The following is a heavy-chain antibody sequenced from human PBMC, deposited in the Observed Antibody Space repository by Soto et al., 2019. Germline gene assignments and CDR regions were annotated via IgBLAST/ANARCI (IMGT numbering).Heavy chain of an antibody. V-gene: IGHV1-18*01. Sequence: GASVKVSCKASGYTFTSYGISGVRQAPGQGLEWMGWISAYNGNTNYAQKLQGRVTMTTDTSTSTAYMELRSLRSDDTAVYYCARDRRYDFWSGYYYFDYWGQGTLVTVSS. CDR1: GYTFTSYG. CDR3: ARDRRYDFWSGYYYFDY. D-gene: IGHD3-3*01. CDR2: ISAYNGNT. J-gene: IGHJ4*02.